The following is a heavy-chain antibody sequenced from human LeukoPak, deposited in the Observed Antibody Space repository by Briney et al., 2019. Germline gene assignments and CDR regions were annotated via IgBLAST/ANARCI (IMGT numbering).Heavy chain of an antibody. D-gene: IGHD1-26*01. V-gene: IGHV3-33*01. CDR2: IWYDGSNK. J-gene: IGHJ4*02. CDR3: ARDKIVGPTTLDY. CDR1: GLTFRNYG. Sequence: GKSLRLSCAASGLTFRNYGMHWFRQAPGKGLEWVAVIWYDGSNKYYADSVKGRFTISRDNAKNSLYLQMNSLRADDTAIYYCARDKIVGPTTLDYWGQGTLVTVSS.